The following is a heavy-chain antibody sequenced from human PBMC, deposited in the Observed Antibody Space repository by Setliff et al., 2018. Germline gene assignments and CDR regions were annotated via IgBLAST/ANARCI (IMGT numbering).Heavy chain of an antibody. CDR1: GDSISSRRNY. D-gene: IGHD6-19*01. V-gene: IGHV4-61*09. CDR3: ARSRTIAVKGGVLAV. CDR2: IYTSWST. Sequence: PSETLSLTCTVSGDSISSRRNYWGWFRQPAGKELEWIGQIYTSWSTNYNPSLKSRVTISLDTSKNQFSLSLTSVTAEDTAVYYCARSRTIAVKGGVLAVWGRGTLVTVSS. J-gene: IGHJ2*01.